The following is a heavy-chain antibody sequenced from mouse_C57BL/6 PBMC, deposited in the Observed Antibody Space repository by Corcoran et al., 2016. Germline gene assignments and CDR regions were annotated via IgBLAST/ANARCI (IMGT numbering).Heavy chain of an antibody. CDR1: GYTFTTYG. V-gene: IGHV9-3*01. CDR2: INTYSGVP. CDR3: ARWGNSYAMDY. Sequence: QIQLVQSGPELKKPGETVKISCKASGYTFTTYGMSWVKQAPGKGLKWMGWINTYSGVPTYADDFKGRFAFSLETSASTAYLQINNLKNEDTATYFCARWGNSYAMDYWGQGTSVTVSS. J-gene: IGHJ4*01.